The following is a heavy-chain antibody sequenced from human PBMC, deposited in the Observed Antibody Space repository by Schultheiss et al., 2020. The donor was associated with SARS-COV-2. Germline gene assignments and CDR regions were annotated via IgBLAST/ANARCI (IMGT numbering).Heavy chain of an antibody. J-gene: IGHJ3*02. CDR2: IDPSGRTT. Sequence: GGSLRLSCAISGFTFSSHDMNWVRQAPGKGLEWVSYIDPSGRTTHYADSVKGRFTISRDNAQNSLYLQMNNLRAEDTAVYYCAREGTGYDAFDIWGQGTMVTVSS. CDR3: AREGTGYDAFDI. CDR1: GFTFSSHD. V-gene: IGHV3-48*03. D-gene: IGHD2-15*01.